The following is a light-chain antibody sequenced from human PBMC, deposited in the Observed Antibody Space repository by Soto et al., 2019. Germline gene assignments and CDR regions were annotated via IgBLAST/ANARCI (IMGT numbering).Light chain of an antibody. J-gene: IGKJ1*01. V-gene: IGKV1-5*01. CDR3: QHYETFSWT. Sequence: DIQMTQSPSTLSASVGDRVTITCRASQDIDTSLAWFQQRPGKAPKLLIYAASGLESGVPSTFSGSGSGTEFTLTISSVQPEDFATYFCQHYETFSWTFGQGTKV. CDR2: AAS. CDR1: QDIDTS.